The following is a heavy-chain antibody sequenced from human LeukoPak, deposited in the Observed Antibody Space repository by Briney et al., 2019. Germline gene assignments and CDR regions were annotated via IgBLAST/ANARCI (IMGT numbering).Heavy chain of an antibody. CDR2: IYHSGST. V-gene: IGHV4-38-2*01. J-gene: IGHJ4*02. D-gene: IGHD1-26*01. CDR3: ARHLGATTDY. CDR1: GYSISSGYY. Sequence: SETLSLTCAVSGYSISSGYYWGWIRQPPGKGLEWIGSIYHSGSTYYNPSLKSRVTISVDTSKNQFSLKLSSVTAADTAVYYCARHLGATTDYWGQGTLVTVSS.